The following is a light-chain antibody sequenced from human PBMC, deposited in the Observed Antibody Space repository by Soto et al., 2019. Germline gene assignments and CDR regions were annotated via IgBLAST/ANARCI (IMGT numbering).Light chain of an antibody. CDR2: GIS. CDR1: QSVSSSY. CDR3: QQYNSYWT. Sequence: EIVLTQSPGTLSLSPGERATLSCRASQSVSSSYLAWYQQKPGQAPRLLIYGISTRATGIPARFSGSGSGTEFSLTISSLQSDDFATYYCQQYNSYWTFGQGTKVDIK. V-gene: IGKV3-20*01. J-gene: IGKJ1*01.